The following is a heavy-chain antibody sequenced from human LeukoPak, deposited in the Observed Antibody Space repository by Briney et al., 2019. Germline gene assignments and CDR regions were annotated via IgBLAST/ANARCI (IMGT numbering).Heavy chain of an antibody. V-gene: IGHV4-34*01. D-gene: IGHD3-10*01. CDR1: GGSFSGYY. CDR3: ARHRYYYRSGSYYGAPYYMDV. CDR2: INHSGST. J-gene: IGHJ6*03. Sequence: SETLSLTCAVYGGSFSGYYWSWIRQPPGKGLEWIGEINHSGSTNYNPSLKSRVTISVDMSKNHFSLRLRSVTAADTAMYYCARHRYYYRSGSYYGAPYYMDVWGKGTTVTISS.